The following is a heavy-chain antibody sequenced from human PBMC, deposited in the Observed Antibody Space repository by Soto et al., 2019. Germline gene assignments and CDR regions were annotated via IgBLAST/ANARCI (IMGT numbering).Heavy chain of an antibody. D-gene: IGHD5-18*01. V-gene: IGHV3-30*18. CDR1: GFTFSSYG. CDR2: ISYDGSNK. Sequence: AGGSLRLSCAASGFTFSSYGMHWVRQAPGKGLEWVAVISYDGSNKYYADSVKGRFTISRDNSKNTLYLQMNSLRAEDTAVYYCAKDRIQLNFGYHYYRMDVWGQGTTVTVSS. CDR3: AKDRIQLNFGYHYYRMDV. J-gene: IGHJ6*02.